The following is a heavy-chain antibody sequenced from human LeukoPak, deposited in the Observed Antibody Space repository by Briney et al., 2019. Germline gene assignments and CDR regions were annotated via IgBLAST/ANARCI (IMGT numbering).Heavy chain of an antibody. Sequence: GRSLRLSCAASGFTFSSYGMHWVRQAPGKGLEWVAVIWYDGSNKYYADSVKGRFTISRDNSKSTLYLQMNSLRAEDTAVYYCARGRRSSGWYAEYFQHWGQGTLVTVSS. CDR1: GFTFSSYG. V-gene: IGHV3-33*01. J-gene: IGHJ1*01. CDR2: IWYDGSNK. D-gene: IGHD6-19*01. CDR3: ARGRRSSGWYAEYFQH.